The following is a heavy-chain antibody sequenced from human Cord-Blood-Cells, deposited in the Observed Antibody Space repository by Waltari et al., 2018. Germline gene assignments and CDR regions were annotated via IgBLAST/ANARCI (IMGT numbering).Heavy chain of an antibody. Sequence: QVQLQESGPGLVKPSETLSLTCTVSGGSISSHYWSWIRQPPGKGLEWIGYIYYSGSTNSNPSLKSRVTISVDTSKNQFSLKLSSVTAADTAVYYCAREGAADSLDYWGQGTLVTVSS. CDR2: IYYSGST. D-gene: IGHD6-13*01. CDR3: AREGAADSLDY. J-gene: IGHJ4*02. CDR1: GGSISSHY. V-gene: IGHV4-59*11.